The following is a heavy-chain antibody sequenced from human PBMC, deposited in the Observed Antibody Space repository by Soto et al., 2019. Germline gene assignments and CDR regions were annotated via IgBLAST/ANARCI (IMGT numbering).Heavy chain of an antibody. J-gene: IGHJ4*02. V-gene: IGHV1-69*08. Sequence: QVQLVQSGAEVKKPGSSVKVSCKASGGTFSSYTISWVRQAPGQGLEWMGRIIPILGIANYAQKFQGRVTITADKXTXTXXVELSSLRAEDTAVYYCARDYPNDGSGYYPYYFDYWGQGTLVTVSS. D-gene: IGHD3-22*01. CDR3: ARDYPNDGSGYYPYYFDY. CDR1: GGTFSSYT. CDR2: IIPILGIA.